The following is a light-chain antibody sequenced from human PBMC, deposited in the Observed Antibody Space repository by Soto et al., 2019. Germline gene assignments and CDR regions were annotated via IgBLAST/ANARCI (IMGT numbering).Light chain of an antibody. CDR3: QQYNHWPRMLS. CDR2: DTS. V-gene: IGKV3-15*01. Sequence: EILLTQSPVTLSVSPGARATLSCRASQSLTSNLAWYQQRPGQAPRLLIYDTSTRATDVPARFSGSGSGTEFILTIASLQSEDFAVYYCQQYNHWPRMLSFGGGTRVEL. CDR1: QSLTSN. J-gene: IGKJ4*01.